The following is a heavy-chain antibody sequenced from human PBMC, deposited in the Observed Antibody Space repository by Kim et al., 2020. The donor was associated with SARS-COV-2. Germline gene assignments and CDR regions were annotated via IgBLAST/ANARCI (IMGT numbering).Heavy chain of an antibody. CDR2: IYHSGST. CDR3: AREGSIVVVTAIREHAFDI. J-gene: IGHJ3*02. D-gene: IGHD2-21*02. CDR1: GGSISSSNW. Sequence: SETLSLTCAVSGGSISSSNWWSWVRQPPGKGLEWIGEIYHSGSTNYKPSLKSRVTISVDKSKNQFSLKLSSVTAADTAVYYCAREGSIVVVTAIREHAFDIWGQGTMVTVSS. V-gene: IGHV4-4*02.